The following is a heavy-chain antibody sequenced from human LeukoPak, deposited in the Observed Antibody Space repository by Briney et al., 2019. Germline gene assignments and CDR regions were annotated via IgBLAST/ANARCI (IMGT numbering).Heavy chain of an antibody. J-gene: IGHJ3*02. D-gene: IGHD2-15*01. CDR1: GGSISSGDYY. CDR2: IYYSGST. Sequence: SETLSLTCTVSGGSISSGDYYWSWIRQPPGKGLEWIVYIYYSGSTYYKPSLKSRLTISVDTSKNQFSLKLSSVTAADTAVYYCARGGSGNSGWAAFDIWGQGTMVTVSS. CDR3: ARGGSGNSGWAAFDI. V-gene: IGHV4-30-4*01.